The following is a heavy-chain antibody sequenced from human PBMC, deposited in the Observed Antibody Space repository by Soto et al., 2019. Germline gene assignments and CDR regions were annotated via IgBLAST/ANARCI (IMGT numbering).Heavy chain of an antibody. D-gene: IGHD3-22*01. CDR2: ISGSGGST. CDR1: GFSFSSYA. CDR3: AKDRYTMIVVPTPFDY. Sequence: PGGSRRLSCAASGFSFSSYAMSWVRQAPGKGLEWVSAISGSGGSTYYADSVKGRFTIARDNSKNTLYLQMNSLRAEDTAVYYCAKDRYTMIVVPTPFDYWGQGTLVTVSA. J-gene: IGHJ4*02. V-gene: IGHV3-23*01.